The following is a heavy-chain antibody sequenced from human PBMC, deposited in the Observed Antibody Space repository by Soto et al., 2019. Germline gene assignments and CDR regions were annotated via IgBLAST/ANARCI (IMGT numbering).Heavy chain of an antibody. CDR2: IYWDDDK. CDR1: GFSLTTSGVG. J-gene: IGHJ4*02. Sequence: QITLNESGPTVVRPTETLTLTCRFSGFSLTTSGVGVGWIRQSPGKAPEWLALIYWDDDKRYSASLKSRVTITKDTSKNQVVLTVSDLDPTDTATYSCAHRVLRTVFGLVTTTAIYFDFWGQGTPVDVSS. V-gene: IGHV2-5*02. D-gene: IGHD3-3*01. CDR3: AHRVLRTVFGLVTTTAIYFDF.